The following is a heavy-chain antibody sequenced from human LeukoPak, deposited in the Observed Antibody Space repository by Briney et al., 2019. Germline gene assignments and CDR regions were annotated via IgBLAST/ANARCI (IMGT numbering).Heavy chain of an antibody. CDR3: VRAAPRDCSPTSCSLFDN. Sequence: GGSLRLSCVGSGFTFNNYAMSWVRRAPRKGLEWVSTIMIGGDGKHYADSVKGRFTISRDRSESTLFLQMNDLRAEDTAVYYCVRAAPRDCSPTSCSLFDNWGQGTLVTVSS. CDR1: GFTFNNYA. CDR2: IMIGGDGK. J-gene: IGHJ4*02. V-gene: IGHV3-23*01. D-gene: IGHD2-2*01.